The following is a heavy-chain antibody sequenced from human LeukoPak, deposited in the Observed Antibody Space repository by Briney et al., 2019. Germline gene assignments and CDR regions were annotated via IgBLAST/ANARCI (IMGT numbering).Heavy chain of an antibody. CDR3: AIATVTTKRRSNFPSY. J-gene: IGHJ4*02. D-gene: IGHD4-11*01. CDR1: GFTFNSCW. V-gene: IGHV3-7*01. CDR2: LKEDGSEK. Sequence: GGSLRLSCAASGFTFNSCWMSWVRQAPGKGLEWVANLKEDGSEKYYVDSVEGRFTISRDNAKNTLYLQMNSLRAEDTAVYYCAIATVTTKRRSNFPSYWGQGTLVTVSS.